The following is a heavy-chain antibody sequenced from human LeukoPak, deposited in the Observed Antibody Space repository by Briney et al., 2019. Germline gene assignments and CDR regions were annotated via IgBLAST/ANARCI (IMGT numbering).Heavy chain of an antibody. CDR2: ISSSGSYT. J-gene: IGHJ3*02. V-gene: IGHV3-11*03. CDR1: GFTSRDYY. CDR3: VRTCDAVTGAFDI. Sequence: GGSLRLSCAASGFTSRDYYMSWIRQPPGKRLEWVSYISSSGSYTKKADSVEGRFTISRDNAKNSMYLQMNSLRAEDTAVYYCVRTCDAVTGAFDIWGQGTMVTVSS. D-gene: IGHD2-21*01.